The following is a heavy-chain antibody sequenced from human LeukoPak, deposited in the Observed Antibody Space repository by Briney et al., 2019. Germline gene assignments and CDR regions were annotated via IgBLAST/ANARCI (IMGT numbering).Heavy chain of an antibody. CDR1: GFTFISYS. V-gene: IGHV3-21*01. CDR2: ISSSSSYI. D-gene: IGHD1-7*01. CDR3: ARDQYSWNYVSYWFDP. J-gene: IGHJ5*02. Sequence: GGSLRLSCAASGFTFISYSMNWVRQAPGKGLEWVSSISSSSSYIYYADSVKGRFTISRDNAKNSLYLQMNSLRAEDTAVYYCARDQYSWNYVSYWFDPWGQGTLVTVSS.